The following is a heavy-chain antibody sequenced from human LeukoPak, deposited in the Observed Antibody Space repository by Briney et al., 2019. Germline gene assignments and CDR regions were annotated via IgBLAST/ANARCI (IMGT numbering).Heavy chain of an antibody. D-gene: IGHD3-10*01. CDR3: ARAYYYGSGSYGGNWFDP. V-gene: IGHV4-39*07. Sequence: PSETLSLTCTVSGGSISSSSYYWGWIRQPPGKGLEWIGSIYYSGSTYYNPSLKSRVTISVDTSKNQFSLKLSSVTAADTAVYYCARAYYYGSGSYGGNWFDPWGQGTLVTVSS. CDR2: IYYSGST. CDR1: GGSISSSSYY. J-gene: IGHJ5*02.